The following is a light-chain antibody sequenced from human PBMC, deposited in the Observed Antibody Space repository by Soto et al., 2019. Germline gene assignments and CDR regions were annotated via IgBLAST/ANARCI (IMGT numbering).Light chain of an antibody. CDR2: DTT. V-gene: IGLV7-46*01. Sequence: QAAVTQEPSLTVSPGGTVTLTCGSSTGAVTSGHYPYWFQQKPGQAPRTLIYDTTNKHSWTPARFSGSLLGGKAALTLAGAQTDDEADYYCLLSYSGTNWVFGGGTKLTVL. J-gene: IGLJ3*02. CDR1: TGAVTSGHY. CDR3: LLSYSGTNWV.